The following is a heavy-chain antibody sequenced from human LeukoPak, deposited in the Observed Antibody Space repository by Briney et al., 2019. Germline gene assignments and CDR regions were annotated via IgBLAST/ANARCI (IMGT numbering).Heavy chain of an antibody. J-gene: IGHJ4*02. CDR1: GYTFTSYG. Sequence: ASVKVSCKASGYTFTSYGITWVRQAPGQGLEWMGWINPKSGGTNYAQKFWGRVTMTRDTSVTTAYMELSRLRSDDTAVYYCARGSSGTSYHYVWGSYDFDYWGQGSLVTVSS. CDR3: ARGSSGTSYHYVWGSYDFDY. V-gene: IGHV1-2*02. D-gene: IGHD3-16*01. CDR2: INPKSGGT.